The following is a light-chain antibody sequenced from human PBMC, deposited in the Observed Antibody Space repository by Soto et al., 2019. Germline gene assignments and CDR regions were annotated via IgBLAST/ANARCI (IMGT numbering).Light chain of an antibody. Sequence: DIQMTQSPSSLSASVGDRVTITCRASQSISSYLNWYQQKPGKAPKLLIYAASSLQSGVPSRFSGSGSGTEFTLTISSLQPEYFATYYCQQSYSTLRTFGGGTKVEIK. CDR2: AAS. CDR1: QSISSY. CDR3: QQSYSTLRT. J-gene: IGKJ4*01. V-gene: IGKV1-39*01.